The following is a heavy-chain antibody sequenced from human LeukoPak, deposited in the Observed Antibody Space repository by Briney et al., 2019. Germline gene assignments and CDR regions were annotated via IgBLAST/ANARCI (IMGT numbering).Heavy chain of an antibody. J-gene: IGHJ4*02. CDR1: GGSIDSYY. CDR3: ARVYQSAEYYFDY. CDR2: IYYTWST. Sequence: SETLSLTCTGSGGSIDSYYWSWIRQPPGKGLEWIGYIYYTWSTEYHPSIKSRVTISLDTSKNQLSLKLTSVAAADTAVYYCARVYQSAEYYFDYWGQGNLVSVSS. D-gene: IGHD2-2*01. V-gene: IGHV4-59*01.